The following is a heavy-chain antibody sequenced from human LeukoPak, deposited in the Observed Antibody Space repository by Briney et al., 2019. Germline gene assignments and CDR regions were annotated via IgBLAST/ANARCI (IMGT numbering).Heavy chain of an antibody. Sequence: ASVKVSCTASGYTFTSYYIHWVRQAPGQGLEWMAIIDPTGGSTSYAQKFQGRVTMTRDTSTSTVYMELSSLSSEDTAVYFCARGPASNGDYWGQGTLVTVSS. V-gene: IGHV1-46*01. CDR2: IDPTGGST. CDR3: ARGPASNGDY. D-gene: IGHD2-8*01. CDR1: GYTFTSYY. J-gene: IGHJ4*02.